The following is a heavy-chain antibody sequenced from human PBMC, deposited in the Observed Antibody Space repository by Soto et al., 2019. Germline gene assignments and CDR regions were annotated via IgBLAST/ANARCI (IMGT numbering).Heavy chain of an antibody. CDR2: VSPIGTP. V-gene: IGHV4-31*03. CDR3: ARDRGSYGMDV. Sequence: QVQLQESGPGLVKPSQTLSLTCTVSGDSVSGGYYWRWVRQRPRKGLEWIGYVSPIGTPYYSPSLNSRVSTSIDTSKNQLSLEVRSVTAADTAVYYCARDRGSYGMDVWGQGTTVTVSS. J-gene: IGHJ6*02. CDR1: GDSVSGGYY.